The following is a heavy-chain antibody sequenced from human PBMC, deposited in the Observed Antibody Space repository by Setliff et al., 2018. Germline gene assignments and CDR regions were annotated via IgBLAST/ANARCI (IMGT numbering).Heavy chain of an antibody. CDR3: ARHKTGAVGTGEHFQH. D-gene: IGHD6-19*01. J-gene: IGHJ1*01. Sequence: SETLSLTCTVSGGSIRSTIHHWGWVRLSPGKGLQFMGSIFYTGTTYYDPSFKSRVTISLDTSRQQFSLDLRSVTAADTAVYYCARHKTGAVGTGEHFQHWGQGTLVTVSS. V-gene: IGHV4-39*01. CDR1: GGSIRSTIHH. CDR2: IFYTGTT.